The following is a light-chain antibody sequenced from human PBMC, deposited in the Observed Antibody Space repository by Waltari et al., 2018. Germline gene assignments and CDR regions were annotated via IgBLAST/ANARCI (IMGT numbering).Light chain of an antibody. Sequence: EIVMTQSPATLSASPGEIASLSCRASQSVSSNLAWFQQRPGQPPRLLIYGASTRATGIPARFSGSGSGAEFTLTISSLQSEDFAVYYCQQYYNWPRTFGQGTKVEI. CDR2: GAS. CDR1: QSVSSN. V-gene: IGKV3-15*01. J-gene: IGKJ1*01. CDR3: QQYYNWPRT.